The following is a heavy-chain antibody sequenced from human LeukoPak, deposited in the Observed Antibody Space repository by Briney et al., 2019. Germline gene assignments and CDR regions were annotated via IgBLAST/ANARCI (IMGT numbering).Heavy chain of an antibody. J-gene: IGHJ4*02. D-gene: IGHD1-26*01. CDR2: STSSGRTI. CDR3: AGDGGSGSYPRY. V-gene: IGHV3-48*03. Sequence: PGGSLRLSCAASGVTFSSYEVNWVRQAPGKGLEWLSYSTSSGRTIYYADSVKGRFTISRDNAKNSLYLQMSSLRAEDTAVYYCAGDGGSGSYPRYWGQGTLVTVSS. CDR1: GVTFSSYE.